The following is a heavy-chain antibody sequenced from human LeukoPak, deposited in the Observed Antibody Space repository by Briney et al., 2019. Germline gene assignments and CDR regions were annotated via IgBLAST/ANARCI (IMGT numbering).Heavy chain of an antibody. V-gene: IGHV1-2*02. J-gene: IGHJ5*02. CDR1: GYTFTGYY. CDR2: IIPNSGGT. Sequence: ASLKVSCKASGYTFTGYYIHWVRQAPGQGLEWMGWIIPNSGGTNYAQKFQGRVTMPRDTSITTAYMELSGLRSDDKAIYYCARGKLAAPGRTRYYWFDPWGQGTLVTVSS. CDR3: ARGKLAAPGRTRYYWFDP. D-gene: IGHD6-13*01.